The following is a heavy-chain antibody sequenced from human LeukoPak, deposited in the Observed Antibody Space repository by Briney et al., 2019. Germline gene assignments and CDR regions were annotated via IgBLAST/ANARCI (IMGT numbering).Heavy chain of an antibody. D-gene: IGHD3-22*01. CDR2: ISSSSSTI. V-gene: IGHV3-48*01. Sequence: GGSLRLSCAVSGFTFSSYSMSWVRQAPGKGLEWVSYISSSSSTIYYADSVKGRFTISRDNAKNSLYLQMNSLRAEDTAVYYCARGSQDGGLQRVIWYWGQGTLVTVSS. CDR1: GFTFSSYS. CDR3: ARGSQDGGLQRVIWY. J-gene: IGHJ4*02.